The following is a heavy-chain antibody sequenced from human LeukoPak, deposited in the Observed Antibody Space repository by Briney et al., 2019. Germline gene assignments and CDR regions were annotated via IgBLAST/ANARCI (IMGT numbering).Heavy chain of an antibody. CDR3: SSARISPDAFDI. D-gene: IGHD5-12*01. V-gene: IGHV4-59*11. J-gene: IGHJ3*02. Sequence: SETLSLTCTVSGVSISSHYWSWIRQPPGEGLEGIWYIYYSGSTNYNPSRKSRVTISVDTSKNQFSLKLSSVTAADTAVYYCSSARISPDAFDIWGQGTMVTVSS. CDR1: GVSISSHY. CDR2: IYYSGST.